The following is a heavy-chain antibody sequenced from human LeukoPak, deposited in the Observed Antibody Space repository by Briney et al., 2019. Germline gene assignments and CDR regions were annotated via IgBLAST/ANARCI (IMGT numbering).Heavy chain of an antibody. CDR2: ISGTGGAT. Sequence: GGSLRLSCVASGFSFGNYGMSWVRQAPGKGLQWVSQISGTGGATWYAGFARDRFTISRDNSKKTLYLQMSGLRVEDTAMYYCVKDPRDTYGTNWFVSWGQGTLLIVSS. D-gene: IGHD2-21*01. CDR1: GFSFGNYG. CDR3: VKDPRDTYGTNWFVS. V-gene: IGHV3-23*01. J-gene: IGHJ5*01.